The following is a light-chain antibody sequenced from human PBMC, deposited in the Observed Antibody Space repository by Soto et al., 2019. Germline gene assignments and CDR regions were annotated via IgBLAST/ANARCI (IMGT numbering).Light chain of an antibody. V-gene: IGKV3-15*01. Sequence: EIVMTQSPATLSVSPGDRATLSCRASQSVSSNLAWYQQKPGQAPRLLIYDASTRATGIPARFSGSGSGTEYTFTISSLQSEDSAVYYCQQCSWHPFTVTFGGGTKVEIK. CDR1: QSVSSN. CDR2: DAS. CDR3: QQCSWHPFTVT. J-gene: IGKJ4*01.